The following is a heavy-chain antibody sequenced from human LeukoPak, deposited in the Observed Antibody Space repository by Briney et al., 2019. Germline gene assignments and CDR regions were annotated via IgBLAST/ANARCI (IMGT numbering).Heavy chain of an antibody. Sequence: TTSETLSLTCTVSGGSISSYYWSWIRQPPGKGLEWIGYIYYSGSTNYNPSLKSRVTISVDTSKNQFSLKLSSVTAADTAVYYCARSWIRLGYLDYWGQGTLVTVSS. CDR1: GGSISSYY. V-gene: IGHV4-59*08. J-gene: IGHJ4*02. CDR3: ARSWIRLGYLDY. CDR2: IYYSGST. D-gene: IGHD5-18*01.